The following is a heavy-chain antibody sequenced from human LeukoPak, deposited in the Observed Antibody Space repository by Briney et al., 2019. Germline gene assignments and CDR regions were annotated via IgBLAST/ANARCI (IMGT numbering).Heavy chain of an antibody. CDR1: GGSISSGSYY. CDR3: AREVPHALGYCSSTSCQNYYYYYYMDV. Sequence: SETLSLTCTVSGGSISSGSYYWSWIRQPAGKGLEWIGRIYTSGNTNYNPSLKSRVTISVDTSKNQFPLKLSSVTAADTAVYYCAREVPHALGYCSSTSCQNYYYYYYMDVWGKGTTVTISS. V-gene: IGHV4-61*02. J-gene: IGHJ6*03. CDR2: IYTSGNT. D-gene: IGHD2-2*01.